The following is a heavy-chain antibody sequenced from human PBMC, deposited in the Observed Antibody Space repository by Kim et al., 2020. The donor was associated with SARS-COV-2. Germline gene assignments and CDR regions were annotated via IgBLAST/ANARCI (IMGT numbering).Heavy chain of an antibody. D-gene: IGHD3-22*01. CDR3: ARAINYYDSSGYYYYFDY. J-gene: IGHJ4*02. Sequence: QGRVTITADKSTSTAYMELSSLRSEDTAVYYCARAINYYDSSGYYYYFDYWGQGTLVTVSS. V-gene: IGHV1-69*04.